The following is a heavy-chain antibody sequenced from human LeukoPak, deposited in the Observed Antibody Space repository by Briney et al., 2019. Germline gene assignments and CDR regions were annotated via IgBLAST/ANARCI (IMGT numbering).Heavy chain of an antibody. CDR1: GFTFSSYA. Sequence: PGGSLRLSCAASGFTFSSYAMSWVRQAPGKGLEWVSGISGSGGRTYYADSVKGRFTISRDNPKNTLYLRMNSLRAEDTAVYYCAKGDGRPGAPIDYWGQGTLVTVSS. J-gene: IGHJ4*02. CDR3: AKGDGRPGAPIDY. CDR2: ISGSGGRT. V-gene: IGHV3-23*01. D-gene: IGHD7-27*01.